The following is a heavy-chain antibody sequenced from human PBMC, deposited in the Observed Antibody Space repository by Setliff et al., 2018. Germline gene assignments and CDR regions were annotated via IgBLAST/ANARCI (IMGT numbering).Heavy chain of an antibody. Sequence: PSETLSLTCAVSGASISSSAYSWNWIRQPPGKGLEWIVYIYHGGTTYYNPSLKSRVTISVDTSKNQFSLKLSSVTAADTALYYCTVYNTGSSKDHYWGQGTPVTVSS. CDR2: IYHGGTT. J-gene: IGHJ4*02. CDR3: TVYNTGSSKDHY. V-gene: IGHV4-30-2*01. D-gene: IGHD2-8*02. CDR1: GASISSSAYS.